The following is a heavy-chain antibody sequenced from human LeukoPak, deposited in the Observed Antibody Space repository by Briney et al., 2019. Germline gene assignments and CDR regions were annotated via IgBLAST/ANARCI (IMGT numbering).Heavy chain of an antibody. CDR3: ARGRWTGYCSSTSCYSGLDP. J-gene: IGHJ5*02. V-gene: IGHV1-8*01. D-gene: IGHD2-2*02. Sequence: ASVKVSCKASGYTFTNYDINWVRQATGQGLEWMGWMNPNSGNTGYAQKFQDRVTMTRNTSISTAYMELSSLRSEDTAVYYRARGRWTGYCSSTSCYSGLDPWGQGTLVTVSS. CDR2: MNPNSGNT. CDR1: GYTFTNYD.